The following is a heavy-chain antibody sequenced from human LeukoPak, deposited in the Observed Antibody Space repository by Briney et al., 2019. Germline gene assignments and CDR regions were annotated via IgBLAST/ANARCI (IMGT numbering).Heavy chain of an antibody. Sequence: GGSLRLSCAASGFTFSNAWMSWVRQAPGKGLEWVGRIKSKTDGGTTDYAAPVKGRFTISRDDSKNTLYLQMNSLKTEDTAVYYCTTISGVLRFLEWSNDALDIWGQGTMVTVSS. CDR3: TTISGVLRFLEWSNDALDI. D-gene: IGHD3-3*01. V-gene: IGHV3-15*01. CDR2: IKSKTDGGTT. CDR1: GFTFSNAW. J-gene: IGHJ3*02.